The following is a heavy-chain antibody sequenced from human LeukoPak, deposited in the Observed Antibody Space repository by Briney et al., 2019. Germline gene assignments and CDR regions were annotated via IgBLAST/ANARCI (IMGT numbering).Heavy chain of an antibody. CDR2: ISGSGGST. V-gene: IGHV3-23*01. CDR1: GFTFSSYA. CDR3: ANQGYHDSSGYFDY. D-gene: IGHD3-22*01. Sequence: GGSLRLSCAASGFTFSSYAMSWVRQAPGKGLEWVSAISGSGGSTYYADSVKGRFTISRDNSKNTLYLQMNSLRAEDTAVYYCANQGYHDSSGYFDYWGQGTLVTVSS. J-gene: IGHJ4*02.